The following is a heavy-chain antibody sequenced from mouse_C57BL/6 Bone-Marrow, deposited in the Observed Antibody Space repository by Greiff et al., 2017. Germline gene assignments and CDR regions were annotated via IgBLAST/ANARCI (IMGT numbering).Heavy chain of an antibody. CDR1: GYTFTSYW. Sequence: VQLQQPGAELVRPGTSVKLSCKASGYTFTSYWMNWVKQRPGQGLEWIGVIDPSDSSTTYNQKFKGKATLTVATSSSTAYMQDSSLTSDDAAVDYCASEGIYYDSMDDWGQGTTVTVSS. J-gene: IGHJ4*01. CDR3: ASEGIYYDSMDD. D-gene: IGHD2-4*01. V-gene: IGHV1-59*01. CDR2: IDPSDSST.